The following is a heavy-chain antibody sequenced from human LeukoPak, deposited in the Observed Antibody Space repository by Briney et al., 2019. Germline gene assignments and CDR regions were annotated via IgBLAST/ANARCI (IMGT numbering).Heavy chain of an antibody. J-gene: IGHJ4*02. V-gene: IGHV4-39*01. CDR3: ARCGYYDFWSGYNPATFDY. CDR1: SGSISSSSYY. Sequence: SETLSLTCTVSSGSISSSSYYWGWIRQPPGKGLEWIGSIYYSGSTYYKPSLKSRVTISVDTSKNQFSLKLTPVTAADTAVYYCARCGYYDFWSGYNPATFDYWGQGTLVTVSS. D-gene: IGHD3-3*01. CDR2: IYYSGST.